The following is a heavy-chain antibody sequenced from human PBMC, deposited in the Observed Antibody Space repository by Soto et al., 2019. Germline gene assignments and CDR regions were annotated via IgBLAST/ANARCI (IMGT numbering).Heavy chain of an antibody. CDR3: AKETLITWGLRYFDWFPANYMDV. J-gene: IGHJ6*03. V-gene: IGHV3-9*01. Sequence: EVQLVASGGGLVQPGRSLRLSCAASGFTFDDYAMHWVRQAPGKGLEWVSGIRWNSGSIGYADSVKGRFTISRDTAKNSLYLQMNSLRAEDTALYYCAKETLITWGLRYFDWFPANYMDVWGKGTTVTVSS. CDR1: GFTFDDYA. D-gene: IGHD3-9*01. CDR2: IRWNSGSI.